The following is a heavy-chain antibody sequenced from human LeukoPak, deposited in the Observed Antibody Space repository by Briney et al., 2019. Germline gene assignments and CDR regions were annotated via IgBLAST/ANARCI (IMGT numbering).Heavy chain of an antibody. D-gene: IGHD1-26*01. CDR3: ARRKLRAPRYFDY. J-gene: IGHJ4*02. CDR2: IYYSGST. CDR1: GGSISSSSYY. Sequence: PSETLSLTCTVSGGSISSSSYYWGWIRQPPGKGLEWIGSIYYSGSTYYNPPLKSRVTISVDTSKNQFSLKLSSVTAADTAVYYCARRKLRAPRYFDYWGQGTLVTVSS. V-gene: IGHV4-39*01.